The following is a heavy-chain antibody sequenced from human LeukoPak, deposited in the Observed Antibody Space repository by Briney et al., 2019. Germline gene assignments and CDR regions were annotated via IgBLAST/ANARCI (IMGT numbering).Heavy chain of an antibody. CDR2: IYYSGST. Sequence: SETLSLTCTVSGYSISNGYYWGWIRQPPGKGLEWIGSIYYSGSTYYNPSLKSRVTISVDTSKNQFSLKLSSVTAADAAVYYRARVKEEGSLPIDYWGQGTLVTVSS. D-gene: IGHD3-10*01. J-gene: IGHJ4*02. CDR1: GYSISNGYY. CDR3: ARVKEEGSLPIDY. V-gene: IGHV4-38-2*02.